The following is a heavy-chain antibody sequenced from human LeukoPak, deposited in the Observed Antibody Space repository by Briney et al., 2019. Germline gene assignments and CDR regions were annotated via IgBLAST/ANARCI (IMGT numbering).Heavy chain of an antibody. CDR1: GGSISSYY. CDR3: ARTYYGSGSYYNIYFDY. CDR2: IYYSGST. D-gene: IGHD3-10*01. Sequence: ETLTLTCTVSGGSISSYYWSWIRQPPGKGLEWIGYIYYSGSTNYNPSLKSRVTISVDTSKNQYSLMLSSVNAADTAVYYCARTYYGSGSYYNIYFDYRGQGTLVTISS. V-gene: IGHV4-59*01. J-gene: IGHJ4*02.